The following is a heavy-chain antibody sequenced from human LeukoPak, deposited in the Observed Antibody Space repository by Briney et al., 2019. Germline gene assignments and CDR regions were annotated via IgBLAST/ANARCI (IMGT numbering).Heavy chain of an antibody. D-gene: IGHD1-26*01. CDR1: GGSISSYY. Sequence: KPSETPSLTCTVSGGSISSYYWSWIRQPPGKGLEWIGYIYYSGSTNYNPSLKSRVTISVDTSRNQFSLKLSSVTAADTAVYYCAREYSGSYNYWGQGTLVTVSS. V-gene: IGHV4-59*01. J-gene: IGHJ4*02. CDR2: IYYSGST. CDR3: AREYSGSYNY.